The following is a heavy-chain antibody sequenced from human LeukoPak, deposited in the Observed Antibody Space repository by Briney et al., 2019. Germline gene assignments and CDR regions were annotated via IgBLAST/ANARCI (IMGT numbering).Heavy chain of an antibody. Sequence: ASVKVSCKVSGYSGIELDMHWVRQAPGKGLEWMGGFDREDGGTIYARKFQGRVTMTEDTSTDTACMEPSSLTSEDTAVYYCATHTISGVVTYAFQMWGRGTLVTVSS. CDR3: ATHTISGVVTYAFQM. V-gene: IGHV1-24*01. CDR1: GYSGIELD. CDR2: FDREDGGT. D-gene: IGHD3-3*01. J-gene: IGHJ3*02.